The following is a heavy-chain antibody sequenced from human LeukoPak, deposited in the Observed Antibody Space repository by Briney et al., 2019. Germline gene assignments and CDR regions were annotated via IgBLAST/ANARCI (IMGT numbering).Heavy chain of an antibody. Sequence: SETLSLTCAVSGGSISSGGYSWSWIRQPPGKCLEWIGYIYHSGSTYYNPSLKSRVTISVDRSKNQFSLKLSSVTAADTAVYYCARGVTTYCSGGSCYFWDYWGQGTLVTVSS. CDR3: ARGVTTYCSGGSCYFWDY. V-gene: IGHV4-30-2*01. J-gene: IGHJ4*02. CDR2: IYHSGST. D-gene: IGHD2-15*01. CDR1: GGSISSGGYS.